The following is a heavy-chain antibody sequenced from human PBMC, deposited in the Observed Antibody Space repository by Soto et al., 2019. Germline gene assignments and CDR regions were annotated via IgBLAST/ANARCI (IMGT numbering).Heavy chain of an antibody. CDR1: GFTFSSYS. CDR2: ISSSSSYI. J-gene: IGHJ6*02. D-gene: IGHD3-3*01. CDR3: ARVITYYDFWSGYPSPLYGMDV. Sequence: GGSLRLSCAASGFTFSSYSMNWVRQAPGKGLEWVSSISSSSSYIYYADSVKGRFTISRDNAKNSLYLQMNSLRAEDTAVYYCARVITYYDFWSGYPSPLYGMDVWGQGTTVTVSS. V-gene: IGHV3-21*01.